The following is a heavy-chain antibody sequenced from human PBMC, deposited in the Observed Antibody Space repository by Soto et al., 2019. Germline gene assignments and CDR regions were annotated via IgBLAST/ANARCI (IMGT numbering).Heavy chain of an antibody. CDR1: GYSFTTYW. D-gene: IGHD1-1*01. V-gene: IGHV5-51*01. J-gene: IGHJ3*02. CDR3: ARARVSTPRLEDPFDI. CDR2: IFPGDSDT. Sequence: LKISCEGSGYSFTTYWLAWVRQMPGKGLEYMGIIFPGDSDTRYSPSFQGQVTISADKSISTAYLQWTSLKASDTAIYYCARARVSTPRLEDPFDIWGQGTMVTVSS.